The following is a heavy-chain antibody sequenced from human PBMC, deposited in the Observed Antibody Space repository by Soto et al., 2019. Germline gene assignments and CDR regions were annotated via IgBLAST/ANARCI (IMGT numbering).Heavy chain of an antibody. CDR2: IYYSGST. CDR1: GGSVSSGSYY. D-gene: IGHD1-7*01. V-gene: IGHV4-61*01. Sequence: QVQLQESGPGLVKPSETLSLTCTVSGGSVSSGSYYWSWIRQPPGKGLEWIGYIYYSGSTNYNPSLKSRVTXXXXXXXXXXXXXXXXXXXXXXXXXXXXXGDWNYDYWGQGTLVTVSS. J-gene: IGHJ4*02. CDR3: XXGDWNYDY.